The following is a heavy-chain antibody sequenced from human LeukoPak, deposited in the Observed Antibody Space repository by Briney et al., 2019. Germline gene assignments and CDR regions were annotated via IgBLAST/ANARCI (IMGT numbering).Heavy chain of an antibody. Sequence: ASVKVSCKASGYTFTSYYMHWVRQAPGQGLEWMGIINPSGGSTSYAQKFQGRVTMTRDMSTSTVYMELSSLRSEDTAVYYCARVGFEGFFDYWGQGTLVTVSS. J-gene: IGHJ4*02. CDR2: INPSGGST. CDR3: ARVGFEGFFDY. D-gene: IGHD3-9*01. CDR1: GYTFTSYY. V-gene: IGHV1-46*01.